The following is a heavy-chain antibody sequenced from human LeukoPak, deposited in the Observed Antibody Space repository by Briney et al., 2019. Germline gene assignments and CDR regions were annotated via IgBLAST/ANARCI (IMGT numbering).Heavy chain of an antibody. CDR3: AKGTGSGWYDAFDF. CDR2: INSDGSST. J-gene: IGHJ3*01. V-gene: IGHV3-74*01. Sequence: PGGSLRLSCAASGFTFSSYWMHWVRQAPGKGLVWVSRINSDGSSTSYADSVKGRFTISRDNSKNTLYLQMNSLRADDTAVYYCAKGTGSGWYDAFDFWGRGTMVTISS. D-gene: IGHD6-19*01. CDR1: GFTFSSYW.